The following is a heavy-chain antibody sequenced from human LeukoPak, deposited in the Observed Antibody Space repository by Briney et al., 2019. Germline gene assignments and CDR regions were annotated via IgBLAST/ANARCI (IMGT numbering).Heavy chain of an antibody. V-gene: IGHV3-21*01. CDR2: ISSSSSYI. J-gene: IGHJ3*02. CDR3: ARAPPFRMATNLRYGRDDAFDI. D-gene: IGHD5-24*01. Sequence: KTWGSLRLSCAASGFTFSSYSMNWVRQAPGKGLEWVSSISSSSSYIYYADSVKGRFTISRDNAKNSLYLQMNSLRAEDTAVYYCARAPPFRMATNLRYGRDDAFDIWGQGTMVTVSS. CDR1: GFTFSSYS.